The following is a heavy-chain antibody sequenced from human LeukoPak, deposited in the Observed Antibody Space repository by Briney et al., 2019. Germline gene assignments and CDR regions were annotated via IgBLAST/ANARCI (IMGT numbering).Heavy chain of an antibody. CDR1: GFTFNSYA. J-gene: IGHJ6*03. D-gene: IGHD3-16*01. V-gene: IGHV3-23*01. CDR2: ISGSGGGR. Sequence: PGGSLRLSCAASGFTFNSYAMSWVRQAPGKGLEWVSGISGSGGGRYYADSVKGRFTISRDNSKNTLYLQMNNLRAEDTAVYYCAKGVDASGIYYYFYMDVWGKGTTVTVSS. CDR3: AKGVDASGIYYYFYMDV.